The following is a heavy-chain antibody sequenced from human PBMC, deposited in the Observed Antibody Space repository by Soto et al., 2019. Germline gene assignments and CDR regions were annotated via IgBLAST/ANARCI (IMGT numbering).Heavy chain of an antibody. CDR2: INHSGST. CDR3: ARDAQTRGCDY. J-gene: IGHJ4*02. D-gene: IGHD1-7*01. Sequence: QVQLQQWGAGLLKPSETMSLTCAVYGGSFSGYYWIWIRQPPGKGLEWIGEINHSGSTNYNPSLKSRVTISVDTTKNQFSLKLSSVTAAETAVYYWARDAQTRGCDYWGQGTLVTVSS. V-gene: IGHV4-34*01. CDR1: GGSFSGYY.